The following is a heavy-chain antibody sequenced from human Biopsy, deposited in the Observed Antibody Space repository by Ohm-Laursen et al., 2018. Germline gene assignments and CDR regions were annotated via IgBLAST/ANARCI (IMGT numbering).Heavy chain of an antibody. J-gene: IGHJ4*02. V-gene: IGHV4-59*01. Sequence: VTLSLACTVSGGSIGSFFWSWIRQPPGKGLVWIGYINYSGSTNYNPSLRSRVTISVDWSKNQFSLELSSVTAADTVVYYCARVGAGAPSIDYFDYWGQGALVTVSS. CDR2: INYSGST. D-gene: IGHD1-26*01. CDR1: GGSIGSFF. CDR3: ARVGAGAPSIDYFDY.